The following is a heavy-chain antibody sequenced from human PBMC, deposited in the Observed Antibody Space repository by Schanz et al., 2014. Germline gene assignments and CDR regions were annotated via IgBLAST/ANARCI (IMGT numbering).Heavy chain of an antibody. J-gene: IGHJ4*02. CDR1: GFTLSSYA. Sequence: QVQLVESGGGVVQPGRSLRLSCAAYGFTLSSYAMHWVRQAPGKGLEWVAAMSYDGSIKYYADSVKGRFTMSRDNSKNTLYLQMNSLRAEDTAVYYCARANYRRKINFDYWGRGTLVTVSS. CDR3: ARANYRRKINFDY. CDR2: MSYDGSIK. D-gene: IGHD3-10*01. V-gene: IGHV3-30*04.